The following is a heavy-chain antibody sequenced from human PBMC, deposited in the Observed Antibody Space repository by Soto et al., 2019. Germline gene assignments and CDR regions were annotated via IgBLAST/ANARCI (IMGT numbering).Heavy chain of an antibody. D-gene: IGHD3-10*01. CDR2: IIPILGIA. V-gene: IGHV1-69*02. J-gene: IGHJ4*02. CDR3: ARGLHRITMVRGPQPPPDY. CDR1: GGTFSSYT. Sequence: QVQLVQSGAEVKKPGSSVKVSCKASGGTFSSYTISWVRQAPGQGLEWMGRIIPILGIANYAQKFQGRVTITADKSTSTDYMELSSLRSEDTAVYYCARGLHRITMVRGPQPPPDYWGQGTLVTVSS.